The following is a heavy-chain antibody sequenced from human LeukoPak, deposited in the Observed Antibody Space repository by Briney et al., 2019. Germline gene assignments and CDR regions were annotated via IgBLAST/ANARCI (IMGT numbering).Heavy chain of an antibody. CDR2: IIPIFGTA. CDR3: AWGVVRGVIITFDY. D-gene: IGHD3-10*01. V-gene: IGHV1-69*05. J-gene: IGHJ4*02. CDR1: EGTFSSYA. Sequence: SVKVSCKASEGTFSSYAISWVRQAPGQGLEWMGGIIPIFGTANYAQKFQGRVTITTDESTSTAYMELSSLRSEDTAVYYCAWGVVRGVIITFDYWGQGTLVTVSS.